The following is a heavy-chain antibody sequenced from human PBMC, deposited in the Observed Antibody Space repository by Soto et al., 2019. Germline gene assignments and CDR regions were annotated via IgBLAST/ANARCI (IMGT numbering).Heavy chain of an antibody. CDR3: ARLVWGLVSY. Sequence: QLQLQESGPGLVKPSETLSLTCTVSGGSISSSSYYWGWIRQPPGKGLEWIGNIYYSGSTYYNPSLNSRFTISVDTSKNQFSLKLTAVTAADTAVYYCARLVWGLVSYWGQGTLVTVSS. CDR2: IYYSGST. V-gene: IGHV4-39*01. J-gene: IGHJ4*02. CDR1: GGSISSSSYY. D-gene: IGHD3-16*01.